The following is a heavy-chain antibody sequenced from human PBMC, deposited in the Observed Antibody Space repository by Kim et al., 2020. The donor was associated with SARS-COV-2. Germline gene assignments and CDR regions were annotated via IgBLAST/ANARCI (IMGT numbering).Heavy chain of an antibody. J-gene: IGHJ3*02. CDR2: ISYDGSNK. CDR3: ASGRSGSYYSAFDI. CDR1: GFTFSSYA. Sequence: GGSLRLSCAASGFTFSSYAMHWVRQAPGKGLEWVAVISYDGSNKYYADSVKGRFTISRDNSKNTLYLQMNSLRAEDTAVYYCASGRSGSYYSAFDIWGQG. V-gene: IGHV3-30*04. D-gene: IGHD1-26*01.